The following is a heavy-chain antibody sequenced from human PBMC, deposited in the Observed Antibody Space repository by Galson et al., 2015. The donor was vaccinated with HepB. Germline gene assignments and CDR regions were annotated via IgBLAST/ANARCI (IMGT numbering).Heavy chain of an antibody. CDR3: AIPGAMVRSRAAFDI. CDR1: GFTVSSNY. CDR2: IYSGGST. D-gene: IGHD3-10*01. V-gene: IGHV3-53*01. J-gene: IGHJ3*02. Sequence: SLRLSCAASGFTVSSNYMSWVRQAPGKGLEWVSVIYSGGSTYYADSVKGRFTISRDNSKNTLYLQMNSLRAEDTAVYYCAIPGAMVRSRAAFDIWGQGTMVTVSS.